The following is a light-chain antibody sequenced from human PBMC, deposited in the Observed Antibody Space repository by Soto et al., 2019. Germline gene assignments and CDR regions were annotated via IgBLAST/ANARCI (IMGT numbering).Light chain of an antibody. V-gene: IGLV2-14*01. CDR3: SSYTSSSTYV. CDR2: DVS. J-gene: IGLJ1*01. CDR1: SGDVGGYNY. Sequence: QSVLTQPASVSGSHGQSITISCTGTSGDVGGYNYVSWYQQHPGKAPKLMIYDVSNRPSGVSNRFSGSKSGNTASLTISGLQAEDEADYYCSSYTSSSTYVFGTGTKVTVL.